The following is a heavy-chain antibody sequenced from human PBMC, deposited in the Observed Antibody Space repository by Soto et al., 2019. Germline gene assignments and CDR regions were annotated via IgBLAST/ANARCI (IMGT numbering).Heavy chain of an antibody. V-gene: IGHV4-59*01. CDR1: GGSISSYY. Sequence: SETLSLTCTVSGGSISSYYWSWIRQPPGKGLEWIGYIYYSGSTNYNPSLKSRATISVDTSKNQFSLKLSSATAADTAVYYCARDRKQQLYNWFDPWGQGTLVTVSS. CDR3: ARDRKQQLYNWFDP. D-gene: IGHD6-13*01. CDR2: IYYSGST. J-gene: IGHJ5*02.